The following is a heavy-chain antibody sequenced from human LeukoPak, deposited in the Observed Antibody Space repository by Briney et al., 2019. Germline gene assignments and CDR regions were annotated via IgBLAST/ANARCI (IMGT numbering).Heavy chain of an antibody. Sequence: ASVKVSFKASGYSFTIYGITWVRQAPGQGLEWMGWISAYNGNTNYAQKLQDRVTMTTDTPTSTAYMELRSLRSDDTAVYYCARGFTYYYDSSGYPILGYWGQGTLVTVSS. D-gene: IGHD3-22*01. CDR3: ARGFTYYYDSSGYPILGY. V-gene: IGHV1-18*01. J-gene: IGHJ4*02. CDR2: ISAYNGNT. CDR1: GYSFTIYG.